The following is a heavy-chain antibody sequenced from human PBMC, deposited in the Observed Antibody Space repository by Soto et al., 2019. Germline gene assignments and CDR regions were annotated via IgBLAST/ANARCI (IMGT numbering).Heavy chain of an antibody. Sequence: GESLKISCKGSGYSFTSYWIAWVRQMPGKGLEWMGIIQPGDSDIRYSPSFQGQVTISVDKSISTAYLQWSSLKASDTDMYYCARHRGRSSLGYYSGMDVWGPGTTVTVSS. J-gene: IGHJ6*02. CDR2: IQPGDSDI. CDR3: ARHRGRSSLGYYSGMDV. D-gene: IGHD6-6*01. CDR1: GYSFTSYW. V-gene: IGHV5-51*01.